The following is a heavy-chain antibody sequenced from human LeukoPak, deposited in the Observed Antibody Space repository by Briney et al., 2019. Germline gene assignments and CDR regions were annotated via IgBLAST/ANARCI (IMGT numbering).Heavy chain of an antibody. V-gene: IGHV3-7*01. D-gene: IGHD6-6*01. J-gene: IGHJ4*02. CDR2: IKPDGTEK. CDR1: GFVFSNYW. CDR3: ARGGNSSWDY. Sequence: GGSLRLSCAASGFVFSNYWMSWVRQAPGKGLEWVANIKPDGTEKYYVDSLKGRFTISRDNTKNSLYLQMSSLRVEDTAVYYCARGGNSSWDYWGQGALVTVSS.